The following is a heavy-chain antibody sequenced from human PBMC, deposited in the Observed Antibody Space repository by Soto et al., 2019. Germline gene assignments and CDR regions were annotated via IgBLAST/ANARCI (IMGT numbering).Heavy chain of an antibody. CDR3: ALYRYGDLDY. CDR1: GFSLSTTGVG. Sequence: KESGPTLVEPTQTLTLTCTFSGFSLSTTGVGVGWIRQPPGKALEWLALIYWDDDKRYSPSLRNRVIITKDTSKNQVVLIMTNMDPVDTATYYCALYRYGDLDYWGQGTLVTVSS. V-gene: IGHV2-5*02. D-gene: IGHD4-17*01. J-gene: IGHJ4*02. CDR2: IYWDDDK.